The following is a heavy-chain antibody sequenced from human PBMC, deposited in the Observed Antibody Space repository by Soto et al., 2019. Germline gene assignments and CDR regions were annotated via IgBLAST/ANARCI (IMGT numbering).Heavy chain of an antibody. D-gene: IGHD4-17*01. J-gene: IGHJ1*01. Sequence: SVKVSCKASGGTFSSYAISWVRQAPGQGLEWMGGIIPIFGTANYAQKFQGRVTITADESTSTAYMELSSLRSEDTAVYYCARDQFDYGGNGYFQHWGQGTLVTVSS. CDR3: ARDQFDYGGNGYFQH. V-gene: IGHV1-69*13. CDR1: GGTFSSYA. CDR2: IIPIFGTA.